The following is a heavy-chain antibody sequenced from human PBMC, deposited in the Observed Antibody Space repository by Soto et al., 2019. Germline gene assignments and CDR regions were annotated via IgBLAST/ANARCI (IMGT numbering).Heavy chain of an antibody. J-gene: IGHJ5*02. CDR3: ARGHGTMVRGVIISGWFDP. CDR2: IYYSGST. V-gene: IGHV4-31*03. CDR1: GGSISSGGYY. Sequence: SETLSLTCTVSGGSISSGGYYWSWIRQHPGKGLERIGYIYYSGSTYYNPSLKSRVTISVDTSKNQFSLKLSSVTAADTAVYYCARGHGTMVRGVIISGWFDPWGQGTLVTVSS. D-gene: IGHD3-10*01.